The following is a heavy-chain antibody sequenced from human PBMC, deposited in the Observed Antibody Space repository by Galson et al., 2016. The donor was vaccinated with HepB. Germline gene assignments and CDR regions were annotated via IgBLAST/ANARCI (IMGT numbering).Heavy chain of an antibody. V-gene: IGHV3-23*01. CDR1: GFTFSSYE. D-gene: IGHD1-26*01. J-gene: IGHJ4*02. Sequence: SLRLSCAASGFTFSSYEMNWVRQAPGKGLEWVSSISGSGGGGAPGTQYADSVKGRFTVSRDDSKNILYLQMNSPRADDTAVYYCAKVQAPWETSILDYWGQGTLVTVSS. CDR3: AKVQAPWETSILDY. CDR2: ISGSGGGGAPGT.